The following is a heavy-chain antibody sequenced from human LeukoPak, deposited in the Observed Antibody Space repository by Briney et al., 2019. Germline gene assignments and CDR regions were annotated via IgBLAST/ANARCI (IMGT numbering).Heavy chain of an antibody. V-gene: IGHV1-18*01. CDR2: ISAYNGNT. Sequence: ASVKVSCKASGYTFTSYGISWVRQAPGQGLEWMGWISAYNGNTNYAQKLQGRVTMTTDTSTSTAYVELRSLRSDDTAVYYCARDRSVTAIPHYYYGMDVWGQGTTVTVSS. D-gene: IGHD2-21*02. CDR1: GYTFTSYG. CDR3: ARDRSVTAIPHYYYGMDV. J-gene: IGHJ6*02.